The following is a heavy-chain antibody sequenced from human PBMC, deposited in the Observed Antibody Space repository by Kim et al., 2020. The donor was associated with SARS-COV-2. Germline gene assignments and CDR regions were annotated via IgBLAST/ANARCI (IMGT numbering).Heavy chain of an antibody. CDR2: IFGSGVGT. J-gene: IGHJ4*02. Sequence: GGSLRLSCAASGFTFSRYAMTWVRQAPGKGLEWVSAIFGSGVGTLYANSVKGRFTISRDNSKNTLYLQMSSLRAEDTAVYYCARDPNGDYVGAFADWGQGTLVTVAS. V-gene: IGHV3-23*01. CDR3: ARDPNGDYVGAFAD. CDR1: GFTFSRYA. D-gene: IGHD4-17*01.